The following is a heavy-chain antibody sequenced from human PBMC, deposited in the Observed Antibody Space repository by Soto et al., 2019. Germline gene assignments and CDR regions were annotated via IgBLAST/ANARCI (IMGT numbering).Heavy chain of an antibody. V-gene: IGHV3-74*01. D-gene: IGHD3-3*02. CDR3: ATVATHSYNWGDP. CDR1: GFTFSTYW. J-gene: IGHJ5*02. CDR2: INADGTTT. Sequence: EVHLVESGGGLVQPGGSLRLSCAASGFTFSTYWMHWVRQAPGKGLVWVSRINADGTTTTYADSVKGRFTISRDNAKNTLYLQMNSLRAEDTAVYFCATVATHSYNWGDPWGQGTLVTISS.